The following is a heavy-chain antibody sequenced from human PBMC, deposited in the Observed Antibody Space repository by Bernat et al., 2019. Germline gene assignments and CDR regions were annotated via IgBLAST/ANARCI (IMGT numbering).Heavy chain of an antibody. CDR2: IRDSGGTT. V-gene: IGHV3-23*01. J-gene: IGHJ2*01. CDR3: AKPIGGILRGNFDL. D-gene: IGHD3-10*01. Sequence: EVQLLESGGGLVQPGGSLRLSCAASEFTFSNFAMSWVRQAPGRGLEWVSTIRDSGGTTYYADSVKGRFTISRDNSKNTLYLQMDSLRAEDTAVYFCAKPIGGILRGNFDLWGRGTLVTVSS. CDR1: EFTFSNFA.